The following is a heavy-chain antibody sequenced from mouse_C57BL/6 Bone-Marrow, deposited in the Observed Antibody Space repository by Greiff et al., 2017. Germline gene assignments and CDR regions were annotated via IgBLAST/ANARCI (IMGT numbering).Heavy chain of an antibody. CDR2: IDPENGDT. V-gene: IGHV14-4*01. CDR3: TTRRDFFYAMDY. Sequence: VQLQQSGAELVRPGASVKLSCTASGFNIKDDYMHWVKQRPEQGLEWIGCIDPENGDTEYASKFQGKATLTADTSSNTAYLQLSSLTSEDTAVSYGTTRRDFFYAMDYWGQGTSVTVSS. J-gene: IGHJ4*01. CDR1: GFNIKDDY.